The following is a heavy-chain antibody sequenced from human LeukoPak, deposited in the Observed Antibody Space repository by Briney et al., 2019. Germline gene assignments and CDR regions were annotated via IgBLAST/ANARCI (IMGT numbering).Heavy chain of an antibody. CDR1: GYKFNAYW. CDR2: IYPDDSDT. V-gene: IGHV5-51*01. J-gene: IGHJ3*01. CDR3: ARPNITSYYDSRGYDAFDV. Sequence: GESLKISCKGSGYKFNAYWIAWVRQMPGKGLEWMGIIYPDDSDTRYSPSFQGQVTISADKSVSIAYLRWSSLKASDTAMYYCARPNITSYYDSRGYDAFDVWGQGTMVIVSS. D-gene: IGHD3-22*01.